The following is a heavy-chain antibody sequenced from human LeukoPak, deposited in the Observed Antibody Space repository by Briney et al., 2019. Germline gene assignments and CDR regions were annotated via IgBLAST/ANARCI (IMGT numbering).Heavy chain of an antibody. V-gene: IGHV3-33*01. CDR3: ARQAYCGGDCYSGAFDI. J-gene: IGHJ3*02. Sequence: PGGSLRLSCAASGFAFNKFGMHWVRQAPGKGLEWVAFIRYDGTNECYTDSVKGRFTISRDNAKNSLYLQMNSLRAEDTAVYYCARQAYCGGDCYSGAFDIWGQGTMVTVSS. CDR2: IRYDGTNE. D-gene: IGHD2-21*02. CDR1: GFAFNKFG.